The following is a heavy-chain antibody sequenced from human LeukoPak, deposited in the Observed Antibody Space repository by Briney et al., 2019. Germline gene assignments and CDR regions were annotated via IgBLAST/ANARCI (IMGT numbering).Heavy chain of an antibody. CDR3: AILGPLGWFDP. D-gene: IGHD2/OR15-2a*01. CDR2: IIPIFGTA. J-gene: IGHJ5*02. V-gene: IGHV1-69*05. CDR1: GGTFSSYA. Sequence: PWASVKVSCKASGGTFSSYAISWVRQAPGQGLEWMGGIIPIFGTANYAQKFQGRVTMTRDMSTSTVYMELSSLRSEDTAVYYCAILGPLGWFDPWGQGTLVTVSS.